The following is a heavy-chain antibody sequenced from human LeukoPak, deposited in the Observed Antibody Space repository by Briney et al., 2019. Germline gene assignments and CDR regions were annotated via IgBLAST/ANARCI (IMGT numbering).Heavy chain of an antibody. CDR1: GFTFSDYY. Sequence: GGSLRLSCAASGFTFSDYYMSWIRQAPGKGLEWVSAISGSGGSTYYADSVKGRFTISRDNSKNTLYLQMNSLRAEDTAVYYCAKYDSSGYYYHFDYWGQGTLVTVSS. CDR3: AKYDSSGYYYHFDY. J-gene: IGHJ4*02. V-gene: IGHV3-23*01. CDR2: ISGSGGST. D-gene: IGHD3-22*01.